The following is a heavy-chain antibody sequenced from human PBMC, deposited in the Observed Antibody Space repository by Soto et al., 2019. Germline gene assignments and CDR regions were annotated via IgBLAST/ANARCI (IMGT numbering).Heavy chain of an antibody. CDR1: GFTFSTYA. J-gene: IGHJ4*02. Sequence: GGSLRLSCATSGFTFSTYAMSWVRQAPGKGLEWVSGISASGGSTYYADSVKGRFTISRDNSKNTLYLQMNSLRAEDTAVYYCAKEDIDVEMVIPSGYWGQGTLVTVSS. D-gene: IGHD3-16*01. CDR2: ISASGGST. CDR3: AKEDIDVEMVIPSGY. V-gene: IGHV3-23*01.